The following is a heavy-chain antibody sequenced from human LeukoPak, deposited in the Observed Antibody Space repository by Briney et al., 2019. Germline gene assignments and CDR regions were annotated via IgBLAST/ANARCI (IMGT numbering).Heavy chain of an antibody. CDR2: IRGSGGST. V-gene: IGHV3-23*01. D-gene: IGHD3-22*01. J-gene: IGHJ4*02. Sequence: GGSLRLSCAASGFTFSSYAMSWVRQAPGKGLEWVAAIRGSGGSTYYADSVKGRFTISRDNSKNTVYLQMNRLRAEDTAVYYCAKVQYYYDSRGSPAEFDYWGQGTLVTVSS. CDR3: AKVQYYYDSRGSPAEFDY. CDR1: GFTFSSYA.